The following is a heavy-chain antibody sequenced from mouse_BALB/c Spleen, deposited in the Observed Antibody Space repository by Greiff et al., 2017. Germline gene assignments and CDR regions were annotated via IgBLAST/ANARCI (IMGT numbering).Heavy chain of an antibody. V-gene: IGHV2-9*02. CDR1: GFSLTSYG. Sequence: VQGVESGPGLVAPSQSLSITCTVSGFSLTSYGVHWVRQPPGKGLEWLGVIWAGGSTNYNSALMSRLSISKDNSKSQVFLKMNSLQTDDTAMYYCARDEVLRYYAMDYWGQGTSVTVSS. CDR2: IWAGGST. J-gene: IGHJ4*01. CDR3: ARDEVLRYYAMDY. D-gene: IGHD1-1*01.